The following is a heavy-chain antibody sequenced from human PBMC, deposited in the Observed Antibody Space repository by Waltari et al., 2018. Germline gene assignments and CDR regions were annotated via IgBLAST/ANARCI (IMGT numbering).Heavy chain of an antibody. CDR1: GLTFSSYA. Sequence: EVQLVESGGGLVQPGGSLRLSCAASGLTFSSYAMSWVRQAPGKGLEWVSAISGSGGSKYYADSVKGRFTISRDNSKNTLYLQMNSLRAEDTAVYYCAKDQYCGGDCYPAAEYFQHWGQGTLVTVSS. V-gene: IGHV3-23*04. D-gene: IGHD2-21*01. J-gene: IGHJ1*01. CDR3: AKDQYCGGDCYPAAEYFQH. CDR2: ISGSGGSK.